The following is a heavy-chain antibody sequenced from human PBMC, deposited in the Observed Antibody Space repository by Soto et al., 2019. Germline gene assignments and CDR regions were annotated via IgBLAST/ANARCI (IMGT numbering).Heavy chain of an antibody. D-gene: IGHD3-3*01. J-gene: IGHJ6*02. Sequence: SVKVSCKASGGTFSSYAISWVRQAPGQGLEWMGGIIPIFGTANYAQKFQGRVTITADESTSTAYMELSSLRSEDTAVYYCAREGKGYYDFWSGYGAYYYYYGMDVWGQGTTVTVSS. V-gene: IGHV1-69*13. CDR1: GGTFSSYA. CDR3: AREGKGYYDFWSGYGAYYYYYGMDV. CDR2: IIPIFGTA.